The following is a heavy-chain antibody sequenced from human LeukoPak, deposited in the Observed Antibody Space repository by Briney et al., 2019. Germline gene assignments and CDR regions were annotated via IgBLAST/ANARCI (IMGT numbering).Heavy chain of an antibody. Sequence: GASVKVSCKASGYTFTGYYMHWVRQAPGQGLEWMGWINPNSGGTNYAQKFQGRVTMTRDTSISTAYMELSRLRSDDTAVYYCATDNPYSGSYHAPPLGYWGQGTLVTVSS. J-gene: IGHJ4*02. CDR2: INPNSGGT. CDR1: GYTFTGYY. D-gene: IGHD1-26*01. V-gene: IGHV1-2*02. CDR3: ATDNPYSGSYHAPPLGY.